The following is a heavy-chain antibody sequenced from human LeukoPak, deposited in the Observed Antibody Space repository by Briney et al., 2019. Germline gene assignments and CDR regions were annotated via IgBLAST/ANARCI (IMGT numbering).Heavy chain of an antibody. Sequence: ASVKVSCKASGYTFTSYYMHWVRQAPGQGLEWMGIINPSGGSTSYAQKFQGRVAMTRDMSTSTVYMELSSLRSEDTAVYYCARALVENWFDPWGQGTLVTVSS. V-gene: IGHV1-46*01. J-gene: IGHJ5*02. D-gene: IGHD2-15*01. CDR1: GYTFTSYY. CDR2: INPSGGST. CDR3: ARALVENWFDP.